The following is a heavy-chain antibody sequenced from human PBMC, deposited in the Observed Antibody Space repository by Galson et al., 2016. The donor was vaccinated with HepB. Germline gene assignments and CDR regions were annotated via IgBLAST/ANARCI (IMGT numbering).Heavy chain of an antibody. CDR2: IKPSGGST. D-gene: IGHD3-9*01. J-gene: IGHJ4*02. CDR1: GYTFTSYY. V-gene: IGHV1-46*01. Sequence: SVKVSCKASGYTFTSYYMHWVRQAPGQGLEWMGIIKPSGGSTSYAQKFQGRVTMTRDTSTSTVYMELSSLRSEDTVVYYCARDLVDYDILTGYPALPDYWGQGTLVTVSS. CDR3: ARDLVDYDILTGYPALPDY.